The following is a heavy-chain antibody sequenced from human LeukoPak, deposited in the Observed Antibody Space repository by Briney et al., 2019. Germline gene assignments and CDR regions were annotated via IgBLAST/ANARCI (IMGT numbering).Heavy chain of an antibody. CDR2: IRYDGSNK. D-gene: IGHD5-24*01. CDR1: GFTLSSYG. V-gene: IGHV3-30*02. J-gene: IGHJ5*02. CDR3: KLAMAWFDP. Sequence: PGGSLRLSCAPSGFTLSSYGMHWARRAPCRGLEWVAFIRYDGSNKYYADSVKGRFAISRDNSKYTLYLQMNSLRAEDTAVYYCKLAMAWFDPWGQGTLVTVSS.